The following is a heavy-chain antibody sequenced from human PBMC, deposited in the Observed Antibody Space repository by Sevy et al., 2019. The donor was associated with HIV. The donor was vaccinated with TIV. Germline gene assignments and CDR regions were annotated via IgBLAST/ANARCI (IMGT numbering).Heavy chain of an antibody. CDR3: ASQAPYFDN. J-gene: IGHJ4*02. Sequence: GESLKISCAASEFNFGIYWMSWVRQAPGKGLEYVANIKQDGSQRYYVDSVRGRFTISRDNAENSLFLEMNSLIDEDTAVYYCASQAPYFDNWGPGTQVTVSS. V-gene: IGHV3-7*01. CDR2: IKQDGSQR. D-gene: IGHD6-6*01. CDR1: EFNFGIYW.